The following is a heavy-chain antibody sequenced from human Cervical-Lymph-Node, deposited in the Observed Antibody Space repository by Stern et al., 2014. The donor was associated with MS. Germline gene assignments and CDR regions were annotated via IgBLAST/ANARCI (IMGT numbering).Heavy chain of an antibody. Sequence: VQLVESGAEVKKPGSSVKVSCKASGGTFSNYAINWVRQAPGQGLEWMGGIIPTFGRANYAQNFQGRVTITADESTSTAYMELSSLISEDTAVYYCARGWSYDILTGFSYWGQGTLVTVSS. CDR2: IIPTFGRA. CDR1: GGTFSNYA. J-gene: IGHJ4*02. V-gene: IGHV1-69*01. CDR3: ARGWSYDILTGFSY. D-gene: IGHD3-9*01.